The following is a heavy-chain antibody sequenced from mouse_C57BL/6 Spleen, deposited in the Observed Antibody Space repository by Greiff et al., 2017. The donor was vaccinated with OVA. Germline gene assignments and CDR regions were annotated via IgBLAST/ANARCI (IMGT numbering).Heavy chain of an antibody. Sequence: QVQLQPPGAELVKPGASVKMSCKASGYTFTSYWITWVKQRPGQGLEWIGDIYPGSGSTNYNEKFKSKATLTVETSSSTAYMQLSSLTSEDSAVYYCARLDYYGSSYGYWGQGTTLTVSS. CDR1: GYTFTSYW. D-gene: IGHD1-1*01. CDR2: IYPGSGST. V-gene: IGHV1-55*01. CDR3: ARLDYYGSSYGY. J-gene: IGHJ2*01.